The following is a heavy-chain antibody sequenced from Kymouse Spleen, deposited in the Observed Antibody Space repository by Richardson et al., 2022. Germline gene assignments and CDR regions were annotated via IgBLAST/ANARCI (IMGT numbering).Heavy chain of an antibody. CDR2: IWYDGSNK. D-gene: IGHD2-2*02. CDR3: ARDIVVVPAAKVYYYYGMDV. CDR1: GFTFSSYG. J-gene: IGHJ6*02. V-gene: IGHV3-33*01. Sequence: QVQLVESGGGVVQPGRSLRLSCAASGFTFSSYGMHWVRQAPGKGLEWVAVIWYDGSNKYYADSVKGRFTISRDNSKNTLYLQMNSLRAEDTAVYYCARDIVVVPAAKVYYYYGMDVWGQGTTVTVSS.